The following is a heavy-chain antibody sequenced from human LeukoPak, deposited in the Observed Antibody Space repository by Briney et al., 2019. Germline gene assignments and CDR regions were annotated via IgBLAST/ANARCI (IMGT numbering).Heavy chain of an antibody. CDR2: ISWNSGSI. Sequence: GGSLRLSCAASGFTFDDYAMHWVRQAPGNGLEWVSGISWNSGSIGYADSVKGRFTISRDHAKNSLYLQMNSLRAEDMALYYCAKDMDGAIAAAYDYWGQGTLVTVSS. CDR1: GFTFDDYA. V-gene: IGHV3-9*03. D-gene: IGHD6-13*01. J-gene: IGHJ4*02. CDR3: AKDMDGAIAAAYDY.